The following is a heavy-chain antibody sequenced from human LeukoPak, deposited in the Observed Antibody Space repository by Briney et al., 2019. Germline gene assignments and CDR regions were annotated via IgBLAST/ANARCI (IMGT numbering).Heavy chain of an antibody. V-gene: IGHV3-30*18. CDR3: AKDLRSTYYYGSGSYLADLPIDY. D-gene: IGHD3-10*01. CDR2: ISYDGSNK. CDR1: GFTFSSYG. Sequence: GGSLRLSCAASGFTFSSYGMHWVRQAPGKGLEWVAVISYDGSNKYYADSVKGRFTISRDNSKNTLYLQMNSLRAEDTAVYYCAKDLRSTYYYGSGSYLADLPIDYWGQGTLVTVSS. J-gene: IGHJ4*02.